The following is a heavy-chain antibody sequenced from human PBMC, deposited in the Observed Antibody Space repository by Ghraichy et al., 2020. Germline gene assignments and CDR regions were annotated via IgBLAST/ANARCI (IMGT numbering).Heavy chain of an antibody. D-gene: IGHD6-19*01. CDR1: GFTVSSNY. J-gene: IGHJ4*02. CDR2: IYSGGST. CDR3: ARGLSSGWYGADYFDY. Sequence: GESLNISCAASGFTVSSNYMSWVRQAPGKGLEWVSVIYSGGSTYYADSVKGRFTISRDNSKNTLYLQMNSLRAEDTAVYYCARGLSSGWYGADYFDYWGQGTLVTVSS. V-gene: IGHV3-53*01.